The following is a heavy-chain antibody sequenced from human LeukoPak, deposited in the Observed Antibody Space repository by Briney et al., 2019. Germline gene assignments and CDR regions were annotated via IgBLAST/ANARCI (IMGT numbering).Heavy chain of an antibody. V-gene: IGHV3-21*01. Sequence: GGSLRLSCSASRFTFSSYTMNWVRQAPGKGLEWVSSIDPSSTYIYYADSVKGRFTFSRDNAQNSLYLQMNSPRAEDTAVYYCTRGSYGDYEYWGQGTLVTVSS. J-gene: IGHJ4*02. D-gene: IGHD4-17*01. CDR2: IDPSSTYI. CDR1: RFTFSSYT. CDR3: TRGSYGDYEY.